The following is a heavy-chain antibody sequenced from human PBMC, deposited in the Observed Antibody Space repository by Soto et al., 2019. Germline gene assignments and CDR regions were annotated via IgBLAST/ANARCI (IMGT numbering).Heavy chain of an antibody. CDR2: INPSGGST. Sequence: ASVKVSCKASGYTFTSYYMHWVRQAPGQGLEWMGIINPSGGSTSYAQKFQGRVTMTRDTSTSTVYMELGSLRSGDTAVYYCARVPYGDSYAFDIWGQGTMVTVSS. J-gene: IGHJ3*02. CDR3: ARVPYGDSYAFDI. D-gene: IGHD4-17*01. CDR1: GYTFTSYY. V-gene: IGHV1-46*03.